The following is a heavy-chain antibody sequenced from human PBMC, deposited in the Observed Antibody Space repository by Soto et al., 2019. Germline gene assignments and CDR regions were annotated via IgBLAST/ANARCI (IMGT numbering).Heavy chain of an antibody. CDR3: AKRANYCTNGVCFIPDY. Sequence: EMQLLESGGDLVQPGGSLRLSCAASGVTFSSFAISWVRQAPGKGLEWVSLISGNGGNTYYADSVKGRFTISRDNSKNTVYLQMNSLGAEDTAVYSCAKRANYCTNGVCFIPDYWGQGTLVTVAS. D-gene: IGHD2-8*01. CDR1: GVTFSSFA. CDR2: ISGNGGNT. J-gene: IGHJ4*02. V-gene: IGHV3-23*01.